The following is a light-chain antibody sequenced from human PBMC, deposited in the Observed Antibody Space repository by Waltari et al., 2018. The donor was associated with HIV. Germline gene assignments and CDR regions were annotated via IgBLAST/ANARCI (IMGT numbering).Light chain of an antibody. CDR1: QSVSSY. J-gene: IGKJ5*01. CDR2: GAS. CDR3: HQRSNWPIT. Sequence: EIVLTQSPGTLTLSPGERATLSCRASQSVSSYLAWYQQKPGQAPRLLIYGASIRATGIPARCSGSGSGTDFTLTISSLEPGDFGVYYCHQRSNWPITFGQGTRLEIK. V-gene: IGKV3-11*01.